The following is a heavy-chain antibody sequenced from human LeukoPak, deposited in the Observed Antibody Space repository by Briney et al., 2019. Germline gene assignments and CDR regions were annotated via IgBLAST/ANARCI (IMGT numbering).Heavy chain of an antibody. V-gene: IGHV3-21*01. Sequence: PGGSLRLSCAASGFTFSSYSMNWVRQAPGKGLEWVSSISSSSSYIYYADSVKGRFTIPRDNAKNSLYLQMNSLRAEDTAVYYCARGYGYYDSSGYSNYLDYWGQGTLVTVSS. D-gene: IGHD3-22*01. CDR1: GFTFSSYS. J-gene: IGHJ4*02. CDR2: ISSSSSYI. CDR3: ARGYGYYDSSGYSNYLDY.